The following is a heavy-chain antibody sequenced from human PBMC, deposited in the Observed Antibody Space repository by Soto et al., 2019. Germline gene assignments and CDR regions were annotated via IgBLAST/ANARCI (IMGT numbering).Heavy chain of an antibody. CDR3: ASSAGGGHTIYNWFDP. J-gene: IGHJ5*02. V-gene: IGHV4-31*03. CDR1: GGSISSGGYY. Sequence: QVQLQESGPGLVKPSQTLSLTCTVSGGSISSGGYYWSWISQHPGKGLEWIGYIYYSGSTYYNPSLKSRVTISVDTSKNQFSRKLSSVTAVDTAVYYCASSAGGGHTIYNWFDPWGQGTLVTVSS. D-gene: IGHD1-26*01. CDR2: IYYSGST.